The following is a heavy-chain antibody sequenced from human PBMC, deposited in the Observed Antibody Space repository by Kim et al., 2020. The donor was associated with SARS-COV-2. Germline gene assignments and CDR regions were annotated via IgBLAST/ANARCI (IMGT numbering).Heavy chain of an antibody. D-gene: IGHD3-9*01. Sequence: GGSLRLSCAASGFTFDDYTMHWVRQAPGKGLEWVSLISWDGGSTYYADSVKGRFTISRDNSKNSLYLQMNSLRTEDTALYYCAKSYDRYDILTGYYTYYYYYGMDVWGQGTTVTVSS. CDR3: AKSYDRYDILTGYYTYYYYYGMDV. CDR1: GFTFDDYT. V-gene: IGHV3-43*01. J-gene: IGHJ6*02. CDR2: ISWDGGST.